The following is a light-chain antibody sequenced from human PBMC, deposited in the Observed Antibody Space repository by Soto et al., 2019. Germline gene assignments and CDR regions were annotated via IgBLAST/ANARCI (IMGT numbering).Light chain of an antibody. Sequence: EVVLTQSPDTLSLSPGDRATLSCRASQSVSTYLAWYQQKPGQAPRLLIYAASHRATGIPARFSGSGSGTDFTLTISSLEPEDFAVYYCQQRSDWPPITFGQGTRLDI. CDR2: AAS. V-gene: IGKV3-11*01. J-gene: IGKJ5*01. CDR3: QQRSDWPPIT. CDR1: QSVSTY.